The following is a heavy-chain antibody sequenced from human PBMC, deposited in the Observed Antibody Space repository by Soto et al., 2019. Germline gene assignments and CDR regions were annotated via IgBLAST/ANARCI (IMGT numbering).Heavy chain of an antibody. CDR2: INPSGGST. D-gene: IGHD3-16*01. CDR1: GYTFTSYY. CDR3: ARFRYRLGVDGMVV. J-gene: IGHJ6*02. V-gene: IGHV1-46*01. Sequence: GASLKLSCKSSGYTFTSYYIHWVRQAPGQGLEWMGIINPSGGSTSYAQKFQGRVTMTRDTSTSTVYMELSSLRSEDTAVYYCARFRYRLGVDGMVVWGQGTTVTVSS.